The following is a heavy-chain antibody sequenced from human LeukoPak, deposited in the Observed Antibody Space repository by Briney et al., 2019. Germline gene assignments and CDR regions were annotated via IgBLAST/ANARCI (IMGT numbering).Heavy chain of an antibody. V-gene: IGHV3-33*01. J-gene: IGHJ4*02. CDR1: GFTFSSYG. CDR3: ARAGSSYCSGGSCAYYFDY. CDR2: IWYDGSNK. D-gene: IGHD2-15*01. Sequence: GGSLRLSCAASGFTFSSYGMHWVRQAPGKGLEWVAVIWYDGSNKYYADSVKGRLTISRDNSKNTLYLQMNSLRAEDTAVYYCARAGSSYCSGGSCAYYFDYWGQGTLVTVSS.